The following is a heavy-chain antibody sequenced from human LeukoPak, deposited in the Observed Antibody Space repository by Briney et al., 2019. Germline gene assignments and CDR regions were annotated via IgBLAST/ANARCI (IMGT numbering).Heavy chain of an antibody. CDR2: ISYDGSNK. CDR1: GFTFSSYG. V-gene: IGHV3-30*18. D-gene: IGHD6-19*01. Sequence: GRSLRLSCAASGFTFSSYGMHWVRQAPGKGLEWVGVISYDGSNKYFADSVKGRFTISRDNSKNTLYLQMNSLRAEDTAVYYCAKDSGIAVAGTLRAFDIWGQGTMVTVSS. CDR3: AKDSGIAVAGTLRAFDI. J-gene: IGHJ3*02.